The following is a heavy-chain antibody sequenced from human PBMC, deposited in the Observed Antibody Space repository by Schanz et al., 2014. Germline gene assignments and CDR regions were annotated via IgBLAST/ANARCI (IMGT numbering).Heavy chain of an antibody. CDR2: IKSKTDGGTR. Sequence: EVQLVESGGGLVQPGGSLRLSCAASGFTFSSYWMHWVRQVPGKGLVWVSRIKSKTDGGTRDYAAPVKGRFTISTDDSKTTVYLQMNSLQTEDTPVYYCTADLWFGAVWGVWWGQGTLVTVSS. CDR1: GFTFSSYW. D-gene: IGHD3-10*01. V-gene: IGHV3-15*07. J-gene: IGHJ4*02. CDR3: TADLWFGAVWGVW.